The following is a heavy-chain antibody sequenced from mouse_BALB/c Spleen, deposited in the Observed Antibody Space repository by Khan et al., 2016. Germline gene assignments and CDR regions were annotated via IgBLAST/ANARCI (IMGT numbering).Heavy chain of an antibody. V-gene: IGHV1-77*01. CDR3: ASSCRF. CDR1: GYSFPDFL. CDR2: IYTGGTTS. Sequence: QVQLQQPGPELVKPGASVKMSCKAAGYSFPDFLISWVEQRTGQGSEGSGDIYTGGTTSYYNDNYKGKATLTADKSSNTAYMQLSSLTSAHSSSYFCASSCRFWVQGSLVTVSA. J-gene: IGHJ3*01.